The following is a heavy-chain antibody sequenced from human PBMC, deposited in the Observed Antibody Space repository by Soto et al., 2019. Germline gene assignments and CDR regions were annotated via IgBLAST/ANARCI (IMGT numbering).Heavy chain of an antibody. CDR2: ISYDGSNK. V-gene: IGHV3-30*18. D-gene: IGHD6-13*01. Sequence: GGSLRLSCAASGFTFSSYGMHWVRQAPGKGLEWVAVISYDGSNKYYADSVKGRFTISRDNSKNTLYLQMNSLRAEDTAVYYCANNGQQLDPYYYYYMDVWGKGTTVTVSS. J-gene: IGHJ6*03. CDR3: ANNGQQLDPYYYYYMDV. CDR1: GFTFSSYG.